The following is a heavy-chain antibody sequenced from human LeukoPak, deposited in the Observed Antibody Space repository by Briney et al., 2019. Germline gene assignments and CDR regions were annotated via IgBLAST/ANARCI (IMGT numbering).Heavy chain of an antibody. CDR2: IRSNTYGGTA. V-gene: IGHV3-49*03. J-gene: IGHJ4*02. CDR3: TKGDYHAY. Sequence: PGGSLRLSCTASGFTFGGYAMSWFRQAPGKGLEWVGFIRSNTYGGTAEYAASVKGRFTISRDDSKSIAYLQMNSLKTEDTAVYYCTKGDYHAYWGQGTLATVSS. CDR1: GFTFGGYA.